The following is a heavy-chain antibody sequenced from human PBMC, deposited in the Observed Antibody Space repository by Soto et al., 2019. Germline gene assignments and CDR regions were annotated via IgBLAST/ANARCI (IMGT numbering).Heavy chain of an antibody. J-gene: IGHJ3*02. CDR3: ARTEGYCGDDCLDDDAFDI. CDR2: IYHSGST. Sequence: SDTLSLTCHVSGPSIGSGGYSRRSIRKPPGKGLEWIGYIYHSGSTYYNPSLKSRVTISVDRSKNQFSLKLSSVTAADTAVYYCARTEGYCGDDCLDDDAFDIWGQGTMVT. CDR1: GPSIGSGGYS. D-gene: IGHD2-21*02. V-gene: IGHV4-30-2*01.